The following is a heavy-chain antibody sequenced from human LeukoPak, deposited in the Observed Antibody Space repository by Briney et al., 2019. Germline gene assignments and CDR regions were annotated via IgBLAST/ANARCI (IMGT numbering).Heavy chain of an antibody. CDR1: GGSISSSSYY. D-gene: IGHD1-26*01. CDR2: IYYSGST. J-gene: IGHJ4*02. V-gene: IGHV4-39*01. CDR3: ARPPSGSYPYYFDY. Sequence: SETLSLTCTVSGGSISSSSYYWGCIRQPPGKGLECIGSIYYSGSTYYNPSLKSRVTISVDTSKNQFSLKLSSVTAADTAVYYCARPPSGSYPYYFDYWGQRTLVTVSS.